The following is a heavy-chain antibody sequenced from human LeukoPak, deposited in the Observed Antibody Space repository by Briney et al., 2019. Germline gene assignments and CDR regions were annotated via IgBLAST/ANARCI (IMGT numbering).Heavy chain of an antibody. CDR3: AKGRLVAGTEDYFDC. Sequence: GGSLRLSCAASGFTFSSYAMSWVRQAPGKGLEWVSAISGGGGSTYYADSVKGRFTISRYNSKNTLYLQMISLRAEDTAVYYCAKGRLVAGTEDYFDCWGQGTLVSVSS. D-gene: IGHD6-19*01. CDR2: ISGGGGST. CDR1: GFTFSSYA. V-gene: IGHV3-23*01. J-gene: IGHJ4*02.